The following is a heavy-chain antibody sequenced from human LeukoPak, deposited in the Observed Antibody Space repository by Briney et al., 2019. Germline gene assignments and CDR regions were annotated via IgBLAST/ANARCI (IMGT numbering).Heavy chain of an antibody. V-gene: IGHV3-23*01. Sequence: GGSLRLSCAASGFTFSSYAMSWVRQAPGKGLEWVSTISGSGGSTFYADSVKGRFTISRDNSKNTLYLQMNSLRAEDTAIYYCAKKAQWQLYYFEAWGRGILVTVSS. CDR3: AKKAQWQLYYFEA. D-gene: IGHD3-10*01. CDR2: ISGSGGST. CDR1: GFTFSSYA. J-gene: IGHJ5*02.